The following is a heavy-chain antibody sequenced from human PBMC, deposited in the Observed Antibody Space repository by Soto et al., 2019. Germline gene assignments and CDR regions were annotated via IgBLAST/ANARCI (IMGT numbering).Heavy chain of an antibody. CDR1: GFTFSSYG. D-gene: IGHD3-10*01. J-gene: IGHJ4*02. CDR2: ISYDGSNK. CDR3: AKDRELLWFGEAPNSFDY. Sequence: GGSLRLSCAASGFTFSSYGMHWVRQAPGKGLEWVAVISYDGSNKYYADTGKGRFTISRENSKNTLYLQMNSLRAEDTAVYYCAKDRELLWFGEAPNSFDYWGQGTLVTVSS. V-gene: IGHV3-30*18.